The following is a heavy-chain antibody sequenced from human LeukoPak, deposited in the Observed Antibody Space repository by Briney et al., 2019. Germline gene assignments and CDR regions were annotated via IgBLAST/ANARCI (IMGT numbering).Heavy chain of an antibody. V-gene: IGHV4-34*01. D-gene: IGHD6-13*01. CDR2: INHSGST. J-gene: IGHJ4*02. CDR3: AAIAAGGSYYFDY. CDR1: GGSFSGYY. Sequence: SETLSLTCAVYGGSFSGYYWSWIRQPPGKGLEWIGEINHSGSTNYNPSLKSRVTISVDTSKNQFSLKLSSVTAADTAVYYCAAIAAGGSYYFDYWGQGTLVTVSS.